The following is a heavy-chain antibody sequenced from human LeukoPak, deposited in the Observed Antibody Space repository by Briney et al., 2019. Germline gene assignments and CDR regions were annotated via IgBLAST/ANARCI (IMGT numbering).Heavy chain of an antibody. V-gene: IGHV3-23*01. D-gene: IGHD4-23*01. Sequence: PGGSLRLSCVTSGVTLSLSEISWVRQTPGKGLEWVASISGGGGKTDYGGSVRGRFIVSRDTSTNTVSLQANNLKVEDTAMYYCAKGARLGTPTVWGRGTLVTVSS. CDR1: GVTLSLSE. J-gene: IGHJ4*02. CDR2: ISGGGGKT. CDR3: AKGARLGTPTV.